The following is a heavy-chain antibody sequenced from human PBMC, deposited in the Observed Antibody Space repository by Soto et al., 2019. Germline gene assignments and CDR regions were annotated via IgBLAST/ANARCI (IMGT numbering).Heavy chain of an antibody. Sequence: PSETLSLTCTVSGGSVSSGSYQWTWIRQSPGKAPEWIGYIHVSGATNSNPSLKGRDTISIDTSKNQFSLKLTSVTPADWGVFFCARGGQGMAVGGIGTRVTVSS. CDR2: IHVSGAT. D-gene: IGHD1-26*01. J-gene: IGHJ6*04. CDR3: ARGGQGMAV. CDR1: GGSVSSGSYQ. V-gene: IGHV4-61*01.